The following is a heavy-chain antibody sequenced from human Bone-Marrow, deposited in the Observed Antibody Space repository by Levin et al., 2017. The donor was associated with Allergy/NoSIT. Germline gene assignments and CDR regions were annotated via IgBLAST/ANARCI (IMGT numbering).Heavy chain of an antibody. J-gene: IGHJ6*02. CDR1: GGSINSYH. CDR3: ARDRVVASSGTYYYYGMAV. CDR2: IYYSGST. V-gene: IGHV4-59*01. D-gene: IGHD2-15*01. Sequence: ASETLSLTCIVSGGSINSYHWSWIRQPPGKGLEWIGYIYYSGSTNYNPSLKSRVTMSVDTSKNQFSLTLNSVTAADTAVYYCARDRVVASSGTYYYYGMAVWGQGTTVTVSS.